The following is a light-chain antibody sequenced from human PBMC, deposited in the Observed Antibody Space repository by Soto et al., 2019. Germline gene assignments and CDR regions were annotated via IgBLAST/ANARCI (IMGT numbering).Light chain of an antibody. CDR3: SAYTGSTTYVV. CDR2: EDT. V-gene: IGLV2-23*01. CDR1: SSDVGSYNL. J-gene: IGLJ2*01. Sequence: QSALTQPASVSGSPGQSITISCTGTSSDVGSYNLVSWYQQHPGKAPKLMIYEDTNRPSGVSNRFSGSKSGNTASLTISGLQAEDAADYYCSAYTGSTTYVVFGGGTKLTVL.